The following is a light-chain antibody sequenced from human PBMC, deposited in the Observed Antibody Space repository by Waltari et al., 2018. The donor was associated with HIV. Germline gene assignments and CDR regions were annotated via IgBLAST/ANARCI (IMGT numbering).Light chain of an antibody. J-gene: IGLJ2*01. CDR2: VET. V-gene: IGLV1-40*01. CDR3: QSFDSSLSNLVV. CDR1: SSNIGAGHD. Sequence: QAVLTQPPSVSGAPGQRVTISCTGSSSNIGAGHDVHWYQQLPGPAPKLLIHVETPRPSGVPDRFSGSKSGTSASLAIAGLQTEDEAVFYCQSFDSSLSNLVVFGGGTKVTVL.